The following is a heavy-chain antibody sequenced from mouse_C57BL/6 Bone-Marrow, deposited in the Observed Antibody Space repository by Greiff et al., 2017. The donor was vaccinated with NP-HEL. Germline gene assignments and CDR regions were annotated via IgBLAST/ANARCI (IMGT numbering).Heavy chain of an antibody. J-gene: IGHJ3*01. D-gene: IGHD1-2*01. Sequence: EVQLQQSGPVLVKPGASVKMSCKASGYTFTDYYMNWVKQSHGKSLEWIGVINPYNGGTSYNQKFKGKATLTVDKSSSTAYMELNSLTSEDSAVYYCARDGVTTARFAYWGQGTLVTVSA. V-gene: IGHV1-19*01. CDR3: ARDGVTTARFAY. CDR1: GYTFTDYY. CDR2: INPYNGGT.